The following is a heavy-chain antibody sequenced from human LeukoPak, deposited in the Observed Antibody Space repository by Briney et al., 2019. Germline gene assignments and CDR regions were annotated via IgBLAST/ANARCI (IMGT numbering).Heavy chain of an antibody. Sequence: PGGSLRLSCAASGFTFSDYWMSWVRQAPGKGLEWVANIKYHGSDELYVDSVRGRFTISRDNAKNSLFLQMNSLRAEDTAVYYCARIGGSGTYWDYWGQGTLVTVSS. CDR1: GFTFSDYW. J-gene: IGHJ4*02. CDR2: IKYHGSDE. CDR3: ARIGGSGTYWDY. V-gene: IGHV3-7*01. D-gene: IGHD3-10*01.